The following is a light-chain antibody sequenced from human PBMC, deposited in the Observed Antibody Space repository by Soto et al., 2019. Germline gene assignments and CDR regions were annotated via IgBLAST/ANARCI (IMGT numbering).Light chain of an antibody. Sequence: VVTQPPSVSGAPGQRVTISCTGSSSNIGAGYDVHWYQQLPGTAPKLLIYGNSNRPSGVPDRFSGSKSGTSASLAITGLQAEDEADYYCQSYDSSLSAVVFGGGTKLTVL. V-gene: IGLV1-40*01. CDR1: SSNIGAGYD. CDR3: QSYDSSLSAVV. CDR2: GNS. J-gene: IGLJ2*01.